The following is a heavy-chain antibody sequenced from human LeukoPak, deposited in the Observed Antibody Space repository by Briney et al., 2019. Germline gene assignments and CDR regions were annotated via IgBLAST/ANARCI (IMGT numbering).Heavy chain of an antibody. Sequence: GGSLRLSCSASGFTFSSYAMHWVRQAPGKGLEYVSAISSNGGSTYYADSVKGRFTISRDNSKNTLYLQMSSPRAEDTAVYYCVKVGARYSSGWYDYWGQGTLVTVSS. CDR2: ISSNGGST. D-gene: IGHD6-19*01. CDR3: VKVGARYSSGWYDY. CDR1: GFTFSSYA. V-gene: IGHV3-64D*06. J-gene: IGHJ4*02.